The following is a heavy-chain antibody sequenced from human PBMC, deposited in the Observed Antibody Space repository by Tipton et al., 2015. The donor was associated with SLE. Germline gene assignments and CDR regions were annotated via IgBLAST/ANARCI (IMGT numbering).Heavy chain of an antibody. J-gene: IGHJ6*03. Sequence: SLRLSCAASGFNFIAYAMHWVRQAPGKGLEWVAVISYDGSNQYYAGSVKGRFTISRDNSKNTLYLQMNSLRAEDTAVYYCAGRGVVEPPTIPYFYYYMDVWGKGATVIVSS. D-gene: IGHD2-2*01. CDR2: ISYDGSNQ. V-gene: IGHV3-30*04. CDR1: GFNFIAYA. CDR3: AGRGVVEPPTIPYFYYYMDV.